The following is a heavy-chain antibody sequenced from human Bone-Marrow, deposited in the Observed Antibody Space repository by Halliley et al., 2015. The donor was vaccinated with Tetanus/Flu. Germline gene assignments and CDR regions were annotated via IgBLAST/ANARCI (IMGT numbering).Heavy chain of an antibody. CDR1: GGTFTTSA. CDR3: ARFAGGSGWYQGVDY. J-gene: IGHJ4*02. Sequence: QMQLVQSGAEVKKPGSSVKVSCETSGGTFTTSAISWVRQAPGQGLEWMGRIIPILGTPNYAQKFQGRVTITADKDTTTAYLQWSSLKASDTAMYYCARFAGGSGWYQGVDYWGRGTLVTVSS. D-gene: IGHD6-19*01. V-gene: IGHV1-69*09. CDR2: IIPILGTP.